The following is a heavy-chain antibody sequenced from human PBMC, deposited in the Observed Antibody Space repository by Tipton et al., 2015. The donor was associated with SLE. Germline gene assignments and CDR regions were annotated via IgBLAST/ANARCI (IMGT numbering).Heavy chain of an antibody. V-gene: IGHV4-34*01. J-gene: IGHJ4*02. CDR2: IYHSGST. Sequence: TLSLTCAVYGGSFSGYYWSWIRQPPGKGLEWIGYIYHSGSTYYNPSLKSRVTISVDRSKNQFSLKLSSVTAADTAVYYCASWTGDFDYWGQGTLVTVSS. CDR3: ASWTGDFDY. D-gene: IGHD1-1*01. CDR1: GGSFSGYY.